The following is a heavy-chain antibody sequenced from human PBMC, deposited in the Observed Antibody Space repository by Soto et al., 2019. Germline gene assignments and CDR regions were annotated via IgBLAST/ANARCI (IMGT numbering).Heavy chain of an antibody. V-gene: IGHV1-8*01. CDR3: ARRSPYRAAGAVDY. D-gene: IGHD6-13*01. Sequence: QVQLVQSGAEVKKPGASVKVSCKASGYTFTSYDINWVRQATGQGLEWMGWMNPNSGNTGYAQKFQGRVTMTRNTXXSTAYMELSSLRSEDTAVYYCARRSPYRAAGAVDYWGQGTLVTVSS. CDR2: MNPNSGNT. CDR1: GYTFTSYD. J-gene: IGHJ4*02.